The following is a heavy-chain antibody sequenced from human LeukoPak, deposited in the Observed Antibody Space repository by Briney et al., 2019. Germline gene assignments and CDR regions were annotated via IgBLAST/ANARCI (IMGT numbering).Heavy chain of an antibody. CDR2: ISGSGSST. CDR1: GFTFSSYA. D-gene: IGHD2-2*01. Sequence: GGSLRLSCAASGFTFSSYAMSWVRQAPGKGLDWVSGISGSGSSTSYADSVKGRFTISRDNSKNTLYLQMNSLRAEDTAVYYCARAASRYVVYYMDVWGKGTTVTVSS. J-gene: IGHJ6*03. V-gene: IGHV3-23*01. CDR3: ARAASRYVVYYMDV.